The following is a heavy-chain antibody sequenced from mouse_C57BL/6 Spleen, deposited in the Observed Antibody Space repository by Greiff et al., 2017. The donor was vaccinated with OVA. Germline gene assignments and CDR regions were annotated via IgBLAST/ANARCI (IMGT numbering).Heavy chain of an antibody. CDR2: INPGSGGT. Sequence: QVQLKESGAELVRPGTSVKVSCKASGYAFTNYLIEWVKQRPGQGLEWIGVINPGSGGTNYNEKFKGKATLTADKSSSTAYMQLSSLTSEDSAVYFCARRRGNYYAMDYWGQGTSVTVSS. CDR3: ARRRGNYYAMDY. CDR1: GYAFTNYL. J-gene: IGHJ4*01. V-gene: IGHV1-54*01. D-gene: IGHD2-14*01.